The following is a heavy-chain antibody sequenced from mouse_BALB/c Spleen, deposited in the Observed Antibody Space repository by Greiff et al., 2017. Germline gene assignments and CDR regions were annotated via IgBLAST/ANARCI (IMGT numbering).Heavy chain of an antibody. J-gene: IGHJ3*01. Sequence: VQLQESGPELVKPGASVKISCKASGYTFTDYYMNWVKQSHGKSLEWIGLVNPNNGGTSYNQKFKGKATLTVDKSSRTAYMELRSLTSEDSAVYYCARYDYDGSWFAYWGQGTLVTVSA. V-gene: IGHV1-26*01. D-gene: IGHD2-4*01. CDR3: ARYDYDGSWFAY. CDR1: GYTFTDYY. CDR2: VNPNNGGT.